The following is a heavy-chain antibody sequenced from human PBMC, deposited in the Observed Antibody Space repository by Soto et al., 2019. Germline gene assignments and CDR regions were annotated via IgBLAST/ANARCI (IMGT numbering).Heavy chain of an antibody. J-gene: IGHJ4*02. D-gene: IGHD3-16*01. CDR2: ISYDGSNK. Sequence: QVQLVESGGGVVQPGRSLRLSCAASGFTFSSYGMHWVRQAPGKGLEWVAVISYDGSNKYYADSVKGRFTISRDNSKNTLYLQMNSLRAEDTAVYYCAKDLGGAVDYWDQGTLVTVSS. V-gene: IGHV3-30*18. CDR3: AKDLGGAVDY. CDR1: GFTFSSYG.